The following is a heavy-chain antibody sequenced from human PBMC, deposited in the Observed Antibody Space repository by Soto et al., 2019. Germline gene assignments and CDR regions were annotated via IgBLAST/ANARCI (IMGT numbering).Heavy chain of an antibody. CDR2: ISGSGVST. V-gene: IGHV3-23*01. Sequence: GGSLRLSCAASGFTFSSYAMSWVRQAPGKGLEWVSAISGSGVSTYYADSVKGRFTISRDNSKNTLYLQMNSLRAEDTAVYYCAKSPGLYYYDSSGYYHYDFWAQGNLVTVSS. CDR1: GFTFSSYA. CDR3: AKSPGLYYYDSSGYYHYDF. J-gene: IGHJ4*02. D-gene: IGHD3-22*01.